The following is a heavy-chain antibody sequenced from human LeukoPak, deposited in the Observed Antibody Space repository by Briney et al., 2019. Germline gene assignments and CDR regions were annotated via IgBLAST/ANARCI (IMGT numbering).Heavy chain of an antibody. CDR3: ARFQSGSYYSDY. CDR2: ITFSSSYI. Sequence: PGGSLRLSCAASGFTFSSYCMIWVRQAPGKGLEWVSSITFSSSYIYYADSVKGRFTISRDNAKNSLYLQMDSLRDEDTAVYFCARFQSGSYYSDYWGQGTLVTVSS. J-gene: IGHJ4*02. V-gene: IGHV3-21*01. CDR1: GFTFSSYC. D-gene: IGHD1-26*01.